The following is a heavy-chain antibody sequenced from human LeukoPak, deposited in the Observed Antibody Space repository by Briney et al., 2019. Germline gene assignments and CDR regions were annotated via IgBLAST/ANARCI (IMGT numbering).Heavy chain of an antibody. Sequence: GGSLRLSCAASGFTFSSDAMSWVRQAPGKGLEWVSAISGSGGSTYYADSVKGRFTISRDNSKNTLYLQMNSLRAEDTAVYYCAKAGYSYGFGTYYYYYGMDVWGQGTTVTVSS. J-gene: IGHJ6*02. CDR1: GFTFSSDA. D-gene: IGHD5-18*01. CDR2: ISGSGGST. CDR3: AKAGYSYGFGTYYYYYGMDV. V-gene: IGHV3-23*01.